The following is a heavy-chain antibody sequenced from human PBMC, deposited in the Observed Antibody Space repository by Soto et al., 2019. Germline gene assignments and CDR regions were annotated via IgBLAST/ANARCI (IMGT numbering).Heavy chain of an antibody. V-gene: IGHV3-23*01. CDR1: GFTFSSHA. Sequence: EVQLLESGGGLVHPGGSLRLSCAASGFTFSSHAMSWVRQAPGKGLEWVSAISGSGAGAYYTDSVKGRFTISRDNSKNTLCLQMNSLRADDTAVYYCAKDSSAYCRGGSYYVAYRVQGILVTVS. J-gene: IGHJ4*02. D-gene: IGHD2-15*01. CDR2: ISGSGAGA. CDR3: AKDSSAYCRGGSYYVAY.